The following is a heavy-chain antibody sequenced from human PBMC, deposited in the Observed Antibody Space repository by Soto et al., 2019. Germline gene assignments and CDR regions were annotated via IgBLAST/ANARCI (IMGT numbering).Heavy chain of an antibody. J-gene: IGHJ3*01. Sequence: SETLSLTCAVPGFFITSSNSWGCIRKPPRKGLEWIGSIFHGGNTYYNPSLKSRVTISVDMSKNQFSLKLNSVTAADTAVYYCARARWYDAFDVWGQGTVVTVSS. D-gene: IGHD2-15*01. CDR3: ARARWYDAFDV. CDR2: IFHGGNT. V-gene: IGHV4-38-2*01. CDR1: GFFITSSNS.